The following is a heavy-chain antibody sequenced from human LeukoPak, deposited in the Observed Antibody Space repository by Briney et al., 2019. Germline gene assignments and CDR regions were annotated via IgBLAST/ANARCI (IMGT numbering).Heavy chain of an antibody. V-gene: IGHV1-8*02. CDR2: MNPNSGNT. CDR3: AREPYYYDSSGYYN. D-gene: IGHD3-22*01. CDR1: GGTFSSYA. J-gene: IGHJ4*02. Sequence: ASVKVSCKASGGTFSSYAINWVRQATGQGLEWMGWMNPNSGNTGYAQKFQGRVTMTRNTSISTAYMELSSLRSEDTAVYYCAREPYYYDSSGYYNWGQGTLVTVSS.